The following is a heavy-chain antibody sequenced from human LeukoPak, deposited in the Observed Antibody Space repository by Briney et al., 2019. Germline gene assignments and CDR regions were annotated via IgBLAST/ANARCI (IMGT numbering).Heavy chain of an antibody. CDR2: FDPEDGET. Sequence: ASVKVSCKASGYTFTGYYMHWVRQAPGKGLEWMGGFDPEDGETIYAQKFQGRVTMTEDTSTDTAYMELSSLRSEDTAVYYCATGRPYYYDSSGSYYFDYWGQGTLVTVSS. V-gene: IGHV1-24*01. J-gene: IGHJ4*02. D-gene: IGHD3-22*01. CDR3: ATGRPYYYDSSGSYYFDY. CDR1: GYTFTGYY.